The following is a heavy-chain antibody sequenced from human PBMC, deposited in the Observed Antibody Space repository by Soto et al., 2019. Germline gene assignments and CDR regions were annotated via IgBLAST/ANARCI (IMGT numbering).Heavy chain of an antibody. V-gene: IGHV3-33*01. CDR1: GFTFSSYG. J-gene: IGHJ6*02. D-gene: IGHD3-9*01. Sequence: WGSLRLSCAASGFTFSSYGMHWVRQAPGKGLEWVAVIWYDGSNKYYADSVKGRFTISRDNSKNTLYLQMNSLRAEDTAVYYCARDHPRDILTGYYNVNYYYGMDVWGQGTTVTVSS. CDR3: ARDHPRDILTGYYNVNYYYGMDV. CDR2: IWYDGSNK.